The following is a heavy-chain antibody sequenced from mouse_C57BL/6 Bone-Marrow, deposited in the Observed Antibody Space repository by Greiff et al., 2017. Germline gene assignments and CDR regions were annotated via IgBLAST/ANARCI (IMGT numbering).Heavy chain of an antibody. CDR1: GYTFTSYG. CDR2: IYPRSGNT. CDR3: ARVEFAY. J-gene: IGHJ3*01. V-gene: IGHV1-81*01. Sequence: QLQQSGAELARPGASVKLSCKASGYTFTSYGISWVKQRTGQGLEWIGEIYPRSGNTYYNEKFKGKATLTADKSSSTAYMELRSLTSEDSAVYFCARVEFAYWGQGTLVTVSA.